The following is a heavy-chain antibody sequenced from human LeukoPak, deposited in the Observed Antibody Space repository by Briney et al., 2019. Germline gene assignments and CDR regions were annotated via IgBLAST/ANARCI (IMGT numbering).Heavy chain of an antibody. CDR2: IKQDGSEK. Sequence: GGSLRLSCAASGFTFSSYWMSWVRQAPGKGLEGVANIKQDGSEKYYVDSVKGRFTISRDNAKNSLYLQMNSLRAEDTAVYYCARDLAGPPQEAFDIWGQGTMVTVSS. CDR3: ARDLAGPPQEAFDI. J-gene: IGHJ3*02. CDR1: GFTFSSYW. V-gene: IGHV3-7*01.